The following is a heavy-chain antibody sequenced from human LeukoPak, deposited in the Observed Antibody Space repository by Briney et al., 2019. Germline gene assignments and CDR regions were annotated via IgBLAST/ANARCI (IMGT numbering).Heavy chain of an antibody. V-gene: IGHV1-2*02. J-gene: IGHJ6*02. CDR1: GYTFTGYY. Sequence: GASVKVSCKASGYTFTGYYMHWVRQAPGQGLEWMGWINPNSGGTNYAQKFQGRVTMTRDTSTSTAYMELSRLRSDDTAVYYCAKSVAAAGTANYPYYHYGMDVWGQGTTVTVSS. CDR3: AKSVAAAGTANYPYYHYGMDV. CDR2: INPNSGGT. D-gene: IGHD6-13*01.